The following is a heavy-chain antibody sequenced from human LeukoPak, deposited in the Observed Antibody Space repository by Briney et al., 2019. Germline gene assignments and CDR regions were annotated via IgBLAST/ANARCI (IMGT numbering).Heavy chain of an antibody. J-gene: IGHJ5*02. D-gene: IGHD4-17*01. CDR1: GLTGSHNY. CDR2: IHTSGDT. V-gene: IGHV3-53*01. CDR3: IVFGDSNH. Sequence: GGSLRLSCAASGLTGSHNYVSWVRQAPGKGLEWVSAIHTSGDTCYADFVKGRFTISRDTSKNTLYLQINSLRVEDTAVYYCIVFGDSNHWGQGTLVTVSS.